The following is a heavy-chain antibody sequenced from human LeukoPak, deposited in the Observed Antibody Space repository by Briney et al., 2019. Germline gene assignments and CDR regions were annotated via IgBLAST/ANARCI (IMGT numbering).Heavy chain of an antibody. J-gene: IGHJ5*02. D-gene: IGHD4-17*01. CDR1: GLTGSHNY. CDR2: IHTSGDT. V-gene: IGHV3-53*01. CDR3: IVFGDSNH. Sequence: GGSLRLSCAASGLTGSHNYVSWVRQAPGKGLEWVSAIHTSGDTCYADFVKGRFTISRDTSKNTLYLQINSLRVEDTAVYYCIVFGDSNHWGQGTLVTVSS.